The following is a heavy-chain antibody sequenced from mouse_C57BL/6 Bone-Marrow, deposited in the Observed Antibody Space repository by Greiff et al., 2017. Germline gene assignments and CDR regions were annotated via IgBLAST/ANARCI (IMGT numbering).Heavy chain of an antibody. Sequence: VQLQQSVAELVRPGASVSLTCTASGFYIKNTYLHWVKQRPEQGLEWIGRIDPANGNTKYAPKFQGKATITADTSSNTAYLQLSSLTSEDTAIYYCANYGSRDVVDYWGQGTTLTVSS. V-gene: IGHV14-3*01. D-gene: IGHD1-1*01. J-gene: IGHJ2*01. CDR2: IDPANGNT. CDR3: ANYGSRDVVDY. CDR1: GFYIKNTY.